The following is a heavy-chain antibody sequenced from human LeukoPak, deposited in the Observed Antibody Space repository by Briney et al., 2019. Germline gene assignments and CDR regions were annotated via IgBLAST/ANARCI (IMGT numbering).Heavy chain of an antibody. CDR3: AREDAFDI. CDR1: GGPIRNYD. Sequence: SETLSLTCTVSGGPIRNYDWSWIRQSPEKGLEWMAYLFYTGNTKYNPSLESRATISVHMSKNQIFLHLTSVTAADTALYYCAREDAFDIWGPGTMVTVSA. V-gene: IGHV4-59*01. J-gene: IGHJ3*02. CDR2: LFYTGNT.